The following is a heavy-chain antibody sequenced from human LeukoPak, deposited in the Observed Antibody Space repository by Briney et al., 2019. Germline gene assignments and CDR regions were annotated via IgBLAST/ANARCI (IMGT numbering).Heavy chain of an antibody. J-gene: IGHJ4*02. CDR2: IYSSGSA. D-gene: IGHD3-10*01. Sequence: TPSETLSLTCTVSGDSINNYYWTWIRQPSGKGLEWIGYIYSSGSAIYNPSLKSRVTISEDTSKNQFSLKLRSVTAADTAVYYCYYYGSGSYGSYWGQGTLVTVSS. CDR3: YYYGSGSYGSY. V-gene: IGHV4-59*08. CDR1: GDSINNYY.